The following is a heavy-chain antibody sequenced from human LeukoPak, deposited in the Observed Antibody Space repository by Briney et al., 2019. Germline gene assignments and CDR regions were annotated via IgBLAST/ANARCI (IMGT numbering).Heavy chain of an antibody. J-gene: IGHJ4*02. CDR3: ARTGSSWYKYFDY. D-gene: IGHD6-13*01. Sequence: SETLSLTCTVSGGSISSYYWSWIRQPPGKGLEWIGYIYYSGSTNHNPSLKSRVTISVDTSKNQFSLKLSSVTAADTAVYYCARTGSSWYKYFDYWGQGTLVTVSS. V-gene: IGHV4-59*01. CDR2: IYYSGST. CDR1: GGSISSYY.